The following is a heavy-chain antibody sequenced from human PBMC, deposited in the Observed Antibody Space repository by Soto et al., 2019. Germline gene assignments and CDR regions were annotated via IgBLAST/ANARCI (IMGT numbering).Heavy chain of an antibody. J-gene: IGHJ3*02. V-gene: IGHV4-31*03. Sequence: QVQLQESGPGLVKPSQTLSLTCTVSGGSISTGGYYWSWIRQHPGRGLEWIGNIYHSGMTYSNPSLQSRVAISIDTSKNQFSLKLSSVTAADTAVYYCATVRWELHDAFDIWGQGTMVSVSS. CDR1: GGSISTGGYY. CDR3: ATVRWELHDAFDI. CDR2: IYHSGMT. D-gene: IGHD1-26*01.